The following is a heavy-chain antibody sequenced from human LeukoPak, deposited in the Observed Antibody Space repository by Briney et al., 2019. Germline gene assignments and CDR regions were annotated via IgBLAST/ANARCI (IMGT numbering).Heavy chain of an antibody. D-gene: IGHD6-13*01. CDR3: ARVRSPAAGTRFDY. CDR2: ISAYNGNT. Sequence: ASVKVSCKASGYTFSSYDFSWVRQAPGQGLEWMGWISAYNGNTNYARKLQGRVTMTTDTSTSTAYMELRGLRSDDTAVYYCARVRSPAAGTRFDYWGQGTLVTVSS. CDR1: GYTFSSYD. V-gene: IGHV1-18*01. J-gene: IGHJ4*02.